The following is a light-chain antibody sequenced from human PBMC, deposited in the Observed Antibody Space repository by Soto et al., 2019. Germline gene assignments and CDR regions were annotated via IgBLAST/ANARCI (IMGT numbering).Light chain of an antibody. CDR1: QGISSY. J-gene: IGKJ3*01. V-gene: IGKV1-27*01. Sequence: DIQMTQSPSTLSASVGDRVTITCRASQGISSYLAWYQQKPGKVPKLLIYGASTLPSGVPSRFSGSGSGTEFTLTINSLQPEDVATYYCQRYNSVPHTFGPGTKVDIK. CDR3: QRYNSVPHT. CDR2: GAS.